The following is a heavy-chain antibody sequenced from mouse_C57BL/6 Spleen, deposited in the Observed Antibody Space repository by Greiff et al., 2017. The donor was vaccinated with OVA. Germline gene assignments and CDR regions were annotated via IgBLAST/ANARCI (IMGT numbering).Heavy chain of an antibody. Sequence: VQLQQPGAELVKPGASVKVSCKASGYTFTSYWMHWVKQRPGQGLEWIGRIHPSDSDTNYNQKFKGKATLTVDKSSSTAYMQLSSLTSEDSAVYYCATGAAQAPFAYWGQGTLVTVSA. D-gene: IGHD3-2*02. J-gene: IGHJ3*01. CDR2: IHPSDSDT. CDR1: GYTFTSYW. V-gene: IGHV1-74*01. CDR3: ATGAAQAPFAY.